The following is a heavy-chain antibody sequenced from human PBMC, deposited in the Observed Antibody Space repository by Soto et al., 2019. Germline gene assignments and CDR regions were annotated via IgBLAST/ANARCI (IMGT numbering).Heavy chain of an antibody. D-gene: IGHD6-13*01. V-gene: IGHV4-39*01. J-gene: IGHJ6*02. CDR3: ASRNHSSSWYGYYYYGMDV. CDR2: IYYSGST. Sequence: SVTLPLTSTVSGGTISNISYYWGWNRQPPGKGKKWIGSIYYSGSTYYNPSLKSRVTISVDTSKNQFSLKLSSVTAADTAVYYCASRNHSSSWYGYYYYGMDVWGQGTTVTVSS. CDR1: GGTISNISYY.